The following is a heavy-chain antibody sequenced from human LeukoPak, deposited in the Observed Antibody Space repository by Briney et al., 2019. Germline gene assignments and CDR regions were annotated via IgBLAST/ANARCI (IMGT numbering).Heavy chain of an antibody. CDR2: IYSGGDT. J-gene: IGHJ4*02. CDR3: ARAFVTAAGFFDT. D-gene: IGHD6-13*01. CDR1: GFTFSSSY. Sequence: GGSLRLSCAASGFTFSSSYMSWVRQAPGKGLEWVSVIYSGGDTHYAGSVKGRFTISRDNSVNTLYLQMNSLRTEDTAVYYCARAFVTAAGFFDTWGQGTLVTVSS. V-gene: IGHV3-66*02.